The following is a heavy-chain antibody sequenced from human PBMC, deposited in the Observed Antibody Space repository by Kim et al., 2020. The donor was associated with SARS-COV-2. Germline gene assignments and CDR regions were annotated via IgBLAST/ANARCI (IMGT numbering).Heavy chain of an antibody. CDR3: ASLFYSSSWYRGWFDP. V-gene: IGHV4-39*01. D-gene: IGHD6-13*01. Sequence: SLKSRVTISVDTSKNQFSLKLSSVTAADTAVYYCASLFYSSSWYRGWFDPWGQGTLVTVSS. J-gene: IGHJ5*02.